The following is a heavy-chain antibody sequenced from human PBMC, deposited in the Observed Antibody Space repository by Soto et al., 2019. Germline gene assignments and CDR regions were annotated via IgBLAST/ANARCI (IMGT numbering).Heavy chain of an antibody. CDR2: IYYSGST. CDR1: GGSISSGGYY. J-gene: IGHJ4*02. CDR3: ARAGSSGSYYFDY. V-gene: IGHV4-31*03. D-gene: IGHD3-10*01. Sequence: SETLSLTCTVSGGSISSGGYYWSWIRQHPGKGLEWIGYIYYSGSTYYNPPLKSRVTISVDTSKNQFSLKLSSVTAADTAVYYCARAGSSGSYYFDYWGQGTLVTVSS.